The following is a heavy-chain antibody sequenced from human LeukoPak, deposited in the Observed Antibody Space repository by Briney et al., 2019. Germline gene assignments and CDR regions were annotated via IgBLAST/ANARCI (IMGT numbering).Heavy chain of an antibody. J-gene: IGHJ6*02. D-gene: IGHD2/OR15-2a*01. CDR3: VREQYYRDYYGMDV. Sequence: GGSLRLSCAASGFTFSSYWMHWVRQAPGKGLVWVSRINSDGSSTTYAESVMGRFTISRDNAKNTLFLQMNSLRAEDTAVYYCVREQYYRDYYGMDVWGQGTTVTVSS. CDR1: GFTFSSYW. V-gene: IGHV3-74*01. CDR2: INSDGSST.